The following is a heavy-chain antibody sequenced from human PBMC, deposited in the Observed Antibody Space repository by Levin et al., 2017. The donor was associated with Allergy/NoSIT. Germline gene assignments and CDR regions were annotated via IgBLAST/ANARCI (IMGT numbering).Heavy chain of an antibody. CDR2: ISRGNSYT. D-gene: IGHD3-10*01. CDR3: ARGRVPNDY. J-gene: IGHJ4*02. Sequence: GGSLRLSCAASGFIVSDSYMSWIHQAPGKGLEWVSYISRGNSYTNYLDSVKGRFTISRDNAKNSLYLQMNSLRAEDTAIYYCARGRVPNDYWGQGTLVTVSS. CDR1: GFIVSDSY. V-gene: IGHV3-11*05.